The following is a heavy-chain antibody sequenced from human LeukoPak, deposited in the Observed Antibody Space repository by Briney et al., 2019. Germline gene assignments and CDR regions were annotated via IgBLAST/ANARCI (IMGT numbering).Heavy chain of an antibody. J-gene: IGHJ4*02. V-gene: IGHV4-39*07. Sequence: SSETLSLTCTVSGGSISSSSYYWGWICQPPGKGLEWIGSIYYSGSTYYNPSLKSRVTISVDTSKNQFSLKLSSVTAADTAVYYCASYTPWNYYFDYWGQGTLVTVSS. CDR2: IYYSGST. D-gene: IGHD1-7*01. CDR3: ASYTPWNYYFDY. CDR1: GGSISSSSYY.